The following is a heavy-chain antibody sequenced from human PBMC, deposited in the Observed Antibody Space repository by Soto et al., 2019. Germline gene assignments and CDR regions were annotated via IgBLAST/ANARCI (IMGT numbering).Heavy chain of an antibody. D-gene: IGHD2-2*01. J-gene: IGHJ6*02. CDR2: IIPIFGTA. CDR1: GGTFSSYA. CDR3: ATRYCSSTSCYSERGYYYYGMDV. Sequence: QVQLVQSGAEVKKPGSSVKVSCKASGGTFSSYAISWVRQAPGQGLEWMGGIIPIFGTANYAQKFQGRVTITADESTSKAYMELSRLRSEDTAVYYCATRYCSSTSCYSERGYYYYGMDVWGQGTTVTVSS. V-gene: IGHV1-69*01.